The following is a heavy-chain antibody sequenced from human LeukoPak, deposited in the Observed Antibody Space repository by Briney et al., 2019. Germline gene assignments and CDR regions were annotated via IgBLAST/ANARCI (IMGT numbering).Heavy chain of an antibody. V-gene: IGHV3-21*01. D-gene: IGHD1-14*01. Sequence: PGGSLRLSCVASGFSFNDYGMSWVRQAPGKGLEWVSSISSSSSYIYYADSVKGRFTISRDNAKNSLYLQMNSLRAEDTAVYYCAREDRVQGYYYYMDVWGKGTTVTISS. CDR3: AREDRVQGYYYYMDV. CDR2: ISSSSSYI. J-gene: IGHJ6*03. CDR1: GFSFNDYG.